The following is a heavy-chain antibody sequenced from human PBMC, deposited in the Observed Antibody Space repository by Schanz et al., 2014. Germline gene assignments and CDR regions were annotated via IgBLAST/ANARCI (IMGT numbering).Heavy chain of an antibody. J-gene: IGHJ6*02. CDR1: GYSFTTYF. V-gene: IGHV1-46*01. CDR2: ISPSGGST. Sequence: QVHLMQSGAEAKKPGASVKVSCKAFGYSFTTYFIHWVRLAPGQGFEWMGLISPSGGSTSYAQKFQGRVTMTRDTSISTAYMELSSLRSEDTAVYYCARPPREGYGLDVWGQGTTVTVSS. CDR3: ARPPREGYGLDV.